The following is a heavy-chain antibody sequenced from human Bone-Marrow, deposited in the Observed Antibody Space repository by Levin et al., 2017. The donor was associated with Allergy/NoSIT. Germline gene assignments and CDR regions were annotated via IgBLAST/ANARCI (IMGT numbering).Heavy chain of an antibody. D-gene: IGHD2-2*01. Sequence: ASVKVSCKASGGIFSGFIISWVRQAPGQGLEWMGGIIAGSGTTKYAEKFQGRVTLTADISTRTAYLDLSSLRLEDTAVYLCARNWRAGRGPALHWGQGTLVTVSS. CDR1: GGIFSGFI. J-gene: IGHJ4*02. V-gene: IGHV1-69*06. CDR3: ARNWRAGRGPALH. CDR2: IIAGSGTT.